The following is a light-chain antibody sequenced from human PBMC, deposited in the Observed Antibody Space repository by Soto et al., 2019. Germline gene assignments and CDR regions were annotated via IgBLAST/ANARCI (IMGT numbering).Light chain of an antibody. CDR3: QQYNSYPST. CDR2: DAS. Sequence: IQMTQSPSTLSASVGDRVTVTCRASQSISTWLAWYQQKPGKAPKLLIYDASSLESGVPPRFSGSRSGTEFTLTISSLQPNYFATYYCQQYNSYPSTFGQETKVEIK. CDR1: QSISTW. V-gene: IGKV1-5*01. J-gene: IGKJ1*01.